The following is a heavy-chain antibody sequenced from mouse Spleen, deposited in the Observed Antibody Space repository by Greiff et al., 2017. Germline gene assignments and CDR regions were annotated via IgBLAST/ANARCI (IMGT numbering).Heavy chain of an antibody. Sequence: QVHVKQSGPGLVAPSQSLSITCTVSGFSLTSYGVDWVRQSPGKGLEWLGVIWGVGSTNYNSALKSRLSISKDNSKSQVFLKMNSLQTDDTAMYYCASEGRYDGYYGGFAYWGQGTLVTVSA. CDR2: IWGVGST. D-gene: IGHD2-3*01. J-gene: IGHJ3*01. CDR3: ASEGRYDGYYGGFAY. CDR1: GFSLTSYG. V-gene: IGHV2-6*01.